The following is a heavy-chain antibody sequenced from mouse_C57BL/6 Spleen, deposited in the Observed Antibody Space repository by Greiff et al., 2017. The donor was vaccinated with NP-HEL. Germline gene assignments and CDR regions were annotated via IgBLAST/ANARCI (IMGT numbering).Heavy chain of an antibody. Sequence: VQLQQPGAELVMPGASVKLSCKASGYTFTSYWMHWVKQRPGQGLEWIGEIDPSDSYTNYNQKFKGKSTLTVDKSSSTAYMPLSSLTSEDSAAYYCARRDDGYYHDYWGQGTTLTVSS. CDR1: GYTFTSYW. D-gene: IGHD2-3*01. J-gene: IGHJ2*01. CDR3: ARRDDGYYHDY. CDR2: IDPSDSYT. V-gene: IGHV1-69*01.